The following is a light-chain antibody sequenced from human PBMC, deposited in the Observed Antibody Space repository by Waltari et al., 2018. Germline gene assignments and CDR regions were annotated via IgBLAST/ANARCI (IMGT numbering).Light chain of an antibody. V-gene: IGKV3-11*01. J-gene: IGKJ4*01. CDR2: EAS. CDR1: QSVSSY. CDR3: QQRSTWPLT. Sequence: EIVLTQSPATLSLSPGERATLSCRASQSVSSYLAWYQQKPGQAPSLLIYEASNRATGIPARFSGSGSGTDFTLTISSLEPEDFAVYYCQQRSTWPLTFGGGTKVEIK.